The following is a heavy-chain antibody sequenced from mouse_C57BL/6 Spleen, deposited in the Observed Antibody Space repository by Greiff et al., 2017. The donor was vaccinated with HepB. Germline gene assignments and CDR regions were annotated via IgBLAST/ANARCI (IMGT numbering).Heavy chain of an antibody. CDR1: GYAFSSSW. J-gene: IGHJ1*03. Sequence: QVQLQQSGPELVKPGASVKISCKASGYAFSSSWMNWVKQRPGKGLEWIGRIYPGDGDTNYNGKFKGKATLTADKSSSTAYMQLSSLTSEDSAVYVCALYYGSSYGYFDVWGTGTTVTVSS. V-gene: IGHV1-82*01. D-gene: IGHD1-1*01. CDR2: IYPGDGDT. CDR3: ALYYGSSYGYFDV.